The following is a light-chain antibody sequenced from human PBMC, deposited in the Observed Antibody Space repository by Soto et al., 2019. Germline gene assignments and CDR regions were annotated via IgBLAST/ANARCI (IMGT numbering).Light chain of an antibody. J-gene: IGKJ3*01. CDR2: GAS. CDR1: KSVTSTY. V-gene: IGKV3-20*01. Sequence: EIVLTQSPGTLSLSPGERATLSCRASKSVTSTYLAWYQQKPGQPPRLLIYGASNRATGIPDRFSGSGSGADLTLTISRLEPEDFTVYYCQQYHSLPTAFGPGTKVDI. CDR3: QQYHSLPTA.